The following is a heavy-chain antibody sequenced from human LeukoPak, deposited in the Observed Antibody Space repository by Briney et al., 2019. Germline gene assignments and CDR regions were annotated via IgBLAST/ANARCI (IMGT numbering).Heavy chain of an antibody. CDR1: GGSISSYY. Sequence: SETLSLTCTVSGGSISSYYWSWIRQPPGKGLEWIGSIYYSGSTYYNPSLKSRVTISVDTSKNQFSLKLSSVTAADTAVYYCARLKDTAMDIDYWGQGTLVTVSS. CDR3: ARLKDTAMDIDY. CDR2: IYYSGST. D-gene: IGHD5-18*01. J-gene: IGHJ4*02. V-gene: IGHV4-59*05.